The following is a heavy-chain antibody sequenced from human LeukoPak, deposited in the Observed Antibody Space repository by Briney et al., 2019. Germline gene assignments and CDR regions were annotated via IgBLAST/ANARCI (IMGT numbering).Heavy chain of an antibody. CDR3: ARDKYTGYETFDY. CDR1: GCTFTGYY. J-gene: IGHJ4*02. D-gene: IGHD5-12*01. Sequence: ASVKVSCKASGCTFTGYYIHWVRQAPGQGLEWMGWINPNNGGTNYAQKFQGRVTMTRDTSISTAYMEPNRLTSDDTAVYYCARDKYTGYETFDYWGQGTPVTVSS. V-gene: IGHV1-2*02. CDR2: INPNNGGT.